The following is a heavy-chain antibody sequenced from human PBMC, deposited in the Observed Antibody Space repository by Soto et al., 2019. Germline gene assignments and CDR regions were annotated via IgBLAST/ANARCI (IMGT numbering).Heavy chain of an antibody. Sequence: QVQLVQSGAEVKKPESSVKVSCKAPGGTFSTYAISWVRQAPGQGLEWMGGIIPMFGTANYAQRFQDRVTLTADEPTNTVYMELSRLRSEDTAVYFCASGIQLWLRRINNGYSGWGQGTLVTVSS. CDR3: ASGIQLWLRRINNGYSG. J-gene: IGHJ4*02. CDR2: IIPMFGTA. D-gene: IGHD5-18*01. V-gene: IGHV1-69*12. CDR1: GGTFSTYA.